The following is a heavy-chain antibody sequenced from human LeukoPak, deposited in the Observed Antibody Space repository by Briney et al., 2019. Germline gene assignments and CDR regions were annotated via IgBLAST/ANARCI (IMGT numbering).Heavy chain of an antibody. CDR1: GFTFISYS. J-gene: IGHJ5*02. CDR2: ISSSSSYI. CDR3: ARELPRASSSSGGA. V-gene: IGHV3-21*01. D-gene: IGHD6-6*01. Sequence: NPGGSLRLSCAASGFTFISYSMNWVRQAPGKGLEWVSSISSSSSYIYYADSVKGRFTISRDNAKNSLYLQMNSLRAEDTAVYYCARELPRASSSSGGAWGQGTLVTVSS.